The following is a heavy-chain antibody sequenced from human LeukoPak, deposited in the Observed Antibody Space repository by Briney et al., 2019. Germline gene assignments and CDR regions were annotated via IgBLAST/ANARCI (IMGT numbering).Heavy chain of an antibody. CDR1: GHSIINTYY. D-gene: IGHD6-25*01. V-gene: IGHV4-28*01. J-gene: IGHJ5*02. CDR2: IHHSGNRFESGST. Sequence: TETLSLTCTVSGHSIINTYYWGLIRQAPGKGLEWIGSIHHSGNRFESGSTHYNPSLRSRVTVSEDTSKNQFSLTLRSVTAADTAVYFCARNASSGFFNAWGRGTLVTVSS. CDR3: ARNASSGFFNA.